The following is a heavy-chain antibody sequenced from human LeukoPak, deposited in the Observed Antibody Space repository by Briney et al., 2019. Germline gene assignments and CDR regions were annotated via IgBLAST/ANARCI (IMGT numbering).Heavy chain of an antibody. CDR1: GGSFSGYY. D-gene: IGHD6-19*01. CDR2: INHSGST. Sequence: SETLSLTCAVCGGSFSGYYWSWIRQPPGKGLEWIGEINHSGSTNYNPSLKSRVTISVDTSKNQFSLKLSSVTAADTAVYYCARASGWYEDYWGQGTLVTVSS. CDR3: ARASGWYEDY. V-gene: IGHV4-34*01. J-gene: IGHJ4*02.